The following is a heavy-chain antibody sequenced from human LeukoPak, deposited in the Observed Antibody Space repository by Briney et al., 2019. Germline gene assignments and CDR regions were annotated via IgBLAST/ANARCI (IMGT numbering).Heavy chain of an antibody. CDR2: ISAYNGNT. D-gene: IGHD6-6*01. J-gene: IGHJ4*02. CDR3: ARVLPYSSSSRGGDY. CDR1: GYTFTSYG. Sequence: GASVKVSCKASGYTFTSYGISWVRQAPGQGLEWMGWISAYNGNTNYAQKLQGRVTMTTDTSTSTAYMELRSLRSDDTAVYYCARVLPYSSSSRGGDYWGQGTLVTVSS. V-gene: IGHV1-18*01.